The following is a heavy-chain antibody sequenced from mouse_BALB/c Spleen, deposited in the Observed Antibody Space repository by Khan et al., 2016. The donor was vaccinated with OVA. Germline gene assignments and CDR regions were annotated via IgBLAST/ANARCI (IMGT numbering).Heavy chain of an antibody. Sequence: QIQLVQSGPELKKPGETVKISCKASGYTLTNYGMNWVKQAPGKGLKWMGWINTSTGEATYADAFKGRFAFSLETSASTAYLPLNNLKKEDTATYFCSRSNGNYWFAYWGQGTLVTVSA. J-gene: IGHJ3*01. CDR2: INTSTGEA. V-gene: IGHV9-3-1*01. D-gene: IGHD2-1*01. CDR3: SRSNGNYWFAY. CDR1: GYTLTNYG.